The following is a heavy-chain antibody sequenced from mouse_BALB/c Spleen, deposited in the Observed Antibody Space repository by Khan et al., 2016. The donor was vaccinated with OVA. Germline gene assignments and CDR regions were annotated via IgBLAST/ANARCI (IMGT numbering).Heavy chain of an antibody. CDR2: ISTYTGEP. J-gene: IGHJ4*01. V-gene: IGHV9-3-1*01. Sequence: QIQLVQSGPELKKPGETVKISCKASGYTFTNYGMNWVKQAPGKALKWMGWISTYTGEPTYADDFKGRFAFSLETSASTAYLQINNLTNEDTATCVCARHPHYSYAMVYWGQGTSVTVSS. CDR3: ARHPHYSYAMVY. CDR1: GYTFTNYG.